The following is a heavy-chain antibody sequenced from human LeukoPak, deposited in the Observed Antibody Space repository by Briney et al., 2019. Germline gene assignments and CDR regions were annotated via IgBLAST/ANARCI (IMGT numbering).Heavy chain of an antibody. Sequence: SETLSLTCTVSGGSISGYYWSWIRQPPGKGLEWIGYIFYSGSTNYNPSLKSRVTISVDTSKNQFSLKLSSATAADTAVYYCARGEWDLLIDHWGQGTLVAVSS. D-gene: IGHD1-26*01. CDR3: ARGEWDLLIDH. CDR2: IFYSGST. CDR1: GGSISGYY. J-gene: IGHJ4*02. V-gene: IGHV4-59*01.